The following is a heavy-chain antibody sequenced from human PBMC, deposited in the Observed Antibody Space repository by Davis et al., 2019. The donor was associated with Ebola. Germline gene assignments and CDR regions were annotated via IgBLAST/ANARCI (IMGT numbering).Heavy chain of an antibody. J-gene: IGHJ6*02. CDR3: ARHDKAYSSSWHAGGMDV. CDR1: GYTFTSYG. CDR2: ISAYNGNT. V-gene: IGHV1-18*01. Sequence: ASVKVSCKASGYTFTSYGISWVRQAPGQGLEWMGWISAYNGNTNYAQKLQGRVTITTDTSTSTAYMELRSLRSDDTAVYYCARHDKAYSSSWHAGGMDVWGQGTTVTVSS. D-gene: IGHD6-13*01.